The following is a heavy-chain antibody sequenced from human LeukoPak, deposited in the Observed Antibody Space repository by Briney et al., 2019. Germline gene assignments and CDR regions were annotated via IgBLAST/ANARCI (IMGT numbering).Heavy chain of an antibody. CDR3: ARGYKSCWDY. V-gene: IGHV4-30-4*07. Sequence: PSETLSLTCAVSGGSISSGGYSWSWIRQPPGKGLEWIGYIYYSGSTYYNPSLKSRVTISVDTSKNQFSLKLSSVTAADTAVYYCARGYKSCWDYWGQGTLVTVSS. CDR1: GGSISSGGYS. D-gene: IGHD5-18*01. CDR2: IYYSGST. J-gene: IGHJ4*02.